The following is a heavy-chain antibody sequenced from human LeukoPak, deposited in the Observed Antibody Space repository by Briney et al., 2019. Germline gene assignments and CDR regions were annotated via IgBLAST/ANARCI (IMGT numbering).Heavy chain of an antibody. J-gene: IGHJ4*02. D-gene: IGHD3-16*02. CDR2: ISSSGSTI. CDR1: GFTFSSYE. Sequence: GGSLRLSCAASGFTFSSYEMNWVRQAPGKGLEWVSYISSSGSTIYYADSVKGRFTISRDNAKNSLYLQMNSLRAEDTAVYYCASPYYDYVWGSYRTSDYWGQGTLVTVSS. CDR3: ASPYYDYVWGSYRTSDY. V-gene: IGHV3-48*03.